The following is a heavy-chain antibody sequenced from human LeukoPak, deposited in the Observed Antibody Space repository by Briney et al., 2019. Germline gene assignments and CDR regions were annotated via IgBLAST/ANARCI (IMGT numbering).Heavy chain of an antibody. V-gene: IGHV3-11*01. CDR1: GFTFSDYY. D-gene: IGHD3-3*01. CDR3: ARGGGAYYDFWSGYYRTRQPYYYYYYMDV. J-gene: IGHJ6*03. Sequence: GGSLRLSCAASGFTFSDYYMSWIRQAPGKGLEWVSYISSSGSTIYYADSVKGRFTISRDNAKNSLYLQMNSLRAEDTAVYYCARGGGAYYDFWSGYYRTRQPYYYYYYMDVWGKGTTVTVSS. CDR2: ISSSGSTI.